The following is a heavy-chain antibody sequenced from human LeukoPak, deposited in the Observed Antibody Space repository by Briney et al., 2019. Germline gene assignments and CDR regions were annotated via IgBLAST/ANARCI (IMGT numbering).Heavy chain of an antibody. D-gene: IGHD3-3*01. CDR1: GFTFSSYG. Sequence: GGSLRLSCAASGFTFSSYGMHWVRQAPGKGLEWVAFIRYDGSNKYYADSVKGRFTISRDNSKNTLYLQMNSLRAEDTAVYYCAKDGNGAFWSGYYYVDYWGQRTLVTVSS. V-gene: IGHV3-30*02. CDR2: IRYDGSNK. CDR3: AKDGNGAFWSGYYYVDY. J-gene: IGHJ4*02.